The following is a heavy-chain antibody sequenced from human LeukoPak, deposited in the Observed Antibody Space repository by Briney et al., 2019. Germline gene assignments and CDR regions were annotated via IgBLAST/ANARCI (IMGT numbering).Heavy chain of an antibody. CDR2: IYYSGST. Sequence: SETLPLTCTVSGGSISSYYWSWIRQPPGKGLEWIGYIYYSGSTNYNPSLKSRVTISVDTSKNQFSLKLSSVTAADTAVYYCARGPPRTRNAFDIWGQGTMVTVSS. V-gene: IGHV4-59*01. J-gene: IGHJ3*02. D-gene: IGHD1-7*01. CDR3: ARGPPRTRNAFDI. CDR1: GGSISSYY.